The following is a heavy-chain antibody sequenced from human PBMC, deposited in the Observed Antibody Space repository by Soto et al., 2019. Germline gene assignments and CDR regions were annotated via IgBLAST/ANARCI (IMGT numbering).Heavy chain of an antibody. D-gene: IGHD3-9*01. CDR2: ICYDGSKK. V-gene: IGHV3-33*01. J-gene: IGHJ4*02. Sequence: QVQLVESGGGVVQPGRSLRLSCAASGFTFSSYGMHWVRQAPGKGLEWVAVICYDGSKKYYADSVKGRFTISRDNSKNTLYLQMKRLRAEDTAVYYCARERAAYYDILTGYYNPYYWGQGTLVTVSS. CDR1: GFTFSSYG. CDR3: ARERAAYYDILTGYYNPYY.